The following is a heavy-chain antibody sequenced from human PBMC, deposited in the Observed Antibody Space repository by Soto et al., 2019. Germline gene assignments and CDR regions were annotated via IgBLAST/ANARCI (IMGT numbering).Heavy chain of an antibody. CDR2: IYYSGST. V-gene: IGHV4-39*01. CDR1: GGSISSSNYY. J-gene: IGHJ3*02. CDR3: ATFKDIVVVPAAPQGLMRPSGAFDI. D-gene: IGHD2-2*01. Sequence: SETLSLTCTVSGGSISSSNYYWGWIRQPPGKGLEWIGSIYYSGSTYSNPSLKSRFTRSVDTSKSQFSLKLSSVTAADTAVYYCATFKDIVVVPAAPQGLMRPSGAFDIWGQGTMVTVSS.